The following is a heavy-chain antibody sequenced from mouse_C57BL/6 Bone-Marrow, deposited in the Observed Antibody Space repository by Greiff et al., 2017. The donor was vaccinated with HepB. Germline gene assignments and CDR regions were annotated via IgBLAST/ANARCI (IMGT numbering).Heavy chain of an antibody. Sequence: EVQLQQSGPELVKPGASVKISCKASGYTFTDYYMNWVKQSHGKSLEWIGDINPNNGGTSYNQKFKGKATLTVDKSSSTAYMELRSLTSEDSAVYYCARCSSGYLENYWGQGTTLTVSS. V-gene: IGHV1-26*01. CDR3: ARCSSGYLENY. CDR2: INPNNGGT. J-gene: IGHJ2*01. CDR1: GYTFTDYY. D-gene: IGHD3-2*02.